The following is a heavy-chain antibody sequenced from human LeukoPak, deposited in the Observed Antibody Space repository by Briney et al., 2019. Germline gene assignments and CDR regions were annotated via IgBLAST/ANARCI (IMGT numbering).Heavy chain of an antibody. J-gene: IGHJ4*02. CDR3: AKDRNVGFLEWLLQLRFDF. CDR2: IRYDGSNK. D-gene: IGHD3-3*01. Sequence: GGSLRLSCAASGFTFSSYGMHWVRQAPGKGLEWGAFIRYDGSNKYYADSVKGRFTISRDNSKNTLYLQMNSLRAEDTAVYYCAKDRNVGFLEWLLQLRFDFWGQGTLVTVSS. V-gene: IGHV3-30*02. CDR1: GFTFSSYG.